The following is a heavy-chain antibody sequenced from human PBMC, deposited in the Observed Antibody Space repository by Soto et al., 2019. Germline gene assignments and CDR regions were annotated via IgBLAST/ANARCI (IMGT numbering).Heavy chain of an antibody. Sequence: QLQLQESGPGLVKPSETLSLTCTVSGGSIDSGDYYWGWVRQSPGKGLEWIGSISSSGVTSYNPSLQNRITMSVDSSMTRFSLRLTSVTAADAAVYFCVRPLRFLEWITFRHWGQGTQVTVSS. D-gene: IGHD3-3*01. CDR2: ISSSGVT. CDR3: VRPLRFLEWITFRH. CDR1: GGSIDSGDYY. J-gene: IGHJ4*02. V-gene: IGHV4-39*02.